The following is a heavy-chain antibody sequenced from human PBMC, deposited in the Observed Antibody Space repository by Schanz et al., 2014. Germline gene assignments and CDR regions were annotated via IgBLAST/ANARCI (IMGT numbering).Heavy chain of an antibody. J-gene: IGHJ3*02. CDR3: ARWDQWLQGRDAFDI. Sequence: QVHLQQWGAGLLKPSETLSLTCAVYGGSFSGYYWSWIRQPPEKGLEWIGEINHSGSTNYNPSLKSRVPISVDTSKNQFSLNLSSVTAADTAVYYCARWDQWLQGRDAFDIWGQGTLVTVSP. CDR2: INHSGST. CDR1: GGSFSGYY. D-gene: IGHD6-19*01. V-gene: IGHV4-34*01.